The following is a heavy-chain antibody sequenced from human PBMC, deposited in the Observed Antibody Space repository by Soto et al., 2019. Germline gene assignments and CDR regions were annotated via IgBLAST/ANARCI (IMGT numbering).Heavy chain of an antibody. Sequence: EARLLEAGGGLKQPGGSLRLSCEASGFTFKESAMNWVRQAPGKGLEWVASISDTGASTWYAESVRGRLSISRDNSKNTVHLQMNSLRVDDTAVYFCSTSSRNEYHFAMDAWGQGTTVIVSS. D-gene: IGHD6-6*01. CDR3: STSSRNEYHFAMDA. J-gene: IGHJ6*02. CDR2: ISDTGAST. V-gene: IGHV3-23*01. CDR1: GFTFKESA.